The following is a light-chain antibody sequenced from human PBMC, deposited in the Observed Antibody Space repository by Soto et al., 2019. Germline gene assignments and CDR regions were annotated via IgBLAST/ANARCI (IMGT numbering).Light chain of an antibody. J-gene: IGLJ3*02. CDR3: GVWDDSLNGQV. V-gene: IGLV1-44*01. CDR2: AHS. Sequence: QSVLTQPPAVSATPGRSVTISCSGSQSNIGSNVVFWYQQLPGAAPKLIDLAHSQGPSRVPNRFSGSESGTSASLVITGLQSEDEADYYCGVWDDSLNGQVFGGGTKLTVL. CDR1: QSNIGSNV.